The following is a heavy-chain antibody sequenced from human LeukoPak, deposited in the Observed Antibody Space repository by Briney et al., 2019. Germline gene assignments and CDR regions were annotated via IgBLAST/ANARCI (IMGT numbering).Heavy chain of an antibody. J-gene: IGHJ4*02. D-gene: IGHD3-10*01. V-gene: IGHV3-15*01. CDR3: ATERGDLLYSAFDY. CDR1: GFVFSKAW. Sequence: GGSLSLSCLRSGFVFSKAWMTWVRQAAGKGLEWVGRIKSSVDGGAIDYATQVEGRFTMSRDDSKNTLYLEMSSLKTEDTAIYYCATERGDLLYSAFDYWGQGTLVTVSA. CDR2: IKSSVDGGAI.